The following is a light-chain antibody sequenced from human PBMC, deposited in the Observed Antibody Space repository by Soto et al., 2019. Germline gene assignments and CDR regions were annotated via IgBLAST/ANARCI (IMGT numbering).Light chain of an antibody. J-gene: IGKJ3*01. CDR1: QRVSSY. CDR2: DAS. CDR3: QQRSNWPPFT. Sequence: IELTQSPATLSLSPGERATLSCRASQRVSSYLAWYQQKPGQAPRLLIYDASNRATGIPARFSGSGSGTDFTLTISSLEPEDFAVYYCQQRSNWPPFTFGPGTKVDIK. V-gene: IGKV3-11*01.